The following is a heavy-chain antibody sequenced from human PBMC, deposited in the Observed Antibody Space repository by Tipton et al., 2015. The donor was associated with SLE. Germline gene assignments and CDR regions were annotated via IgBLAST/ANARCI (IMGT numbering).Heavy chain of an antibody. V-gene: IGHV4-39*07. CDR2: IYYSGST. Sequence: TLSLTCTVSGGSISSSSYYWGWIRQPPGKGLEWIGSIYYSGSTYYNPSLKSRVTISVDTSKNQFSLKLSSVTAADTAVYYCARATAEGGAFDIWGQGTMVTVSS. D-gene: IGHD1-26*01. CDR1: GGSISSSSYY. J-gene: IGHJ3*02. CDR3: ARATAEGGAFDI.